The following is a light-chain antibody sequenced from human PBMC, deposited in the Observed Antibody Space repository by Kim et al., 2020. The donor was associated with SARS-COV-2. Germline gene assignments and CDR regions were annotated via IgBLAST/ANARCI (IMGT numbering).Light chain of an antibody. CDR2: EVS. V-gene: IGLV2-8*01. CDR3: SSYAGSNIVL. J-gene: IGLJ2*01. Sequence: GQSVTISCTGSSSDVGGYNYVHWYQQHPGKAPKLMIYEVSERPSGVPDRFSGSKSGNTASLTVSGLQAEDEADYYCSSYAGSNIVLFGGGTQLTVL. CDR1: SSDVGGYNY.